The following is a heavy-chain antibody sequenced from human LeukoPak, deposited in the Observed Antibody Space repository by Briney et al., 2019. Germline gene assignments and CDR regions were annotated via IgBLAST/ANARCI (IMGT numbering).Heavy chain of an antibody. D-gene: IGHD2-8*01. CDR2: INSDASST. CDR3: ARVQGHPPNGLDV. CDR1: GFTFSSYW. Sequence: GGSLRLSCAASGFTFSSYWMHWVRQAPGKGLVWVSRINSDASSTSYADSVKGRFTISRDNAKNTLYLQMNSRRAEDTAVYYCARVQGHPPNGLDVWGQGTMVTVSS. J-gene: IGHJ3*01. V-gene: IGHV3-74*01.